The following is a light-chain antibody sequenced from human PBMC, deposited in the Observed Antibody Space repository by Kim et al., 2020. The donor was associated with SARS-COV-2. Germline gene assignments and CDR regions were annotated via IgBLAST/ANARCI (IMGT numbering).Light chain of an antibody. CDR2: DTS. Sequence: AAIGDGVPITCRASQSISFSCAWYQQEAGKAPSLLIFDTSNVEVGVPSRFSGSGSWTDFTLAISSLQPDDFATYYCQHVRPLPCTFGQGTQVDIK. V-gene: IGKV1-5*01. CDR1: QSISFS. CDR3: QHVRPLPCT. J-gene: IGKJ1*01.